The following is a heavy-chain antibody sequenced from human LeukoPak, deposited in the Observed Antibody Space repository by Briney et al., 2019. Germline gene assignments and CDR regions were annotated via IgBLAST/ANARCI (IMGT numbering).Heavy chain of an antibody. J-gene: IGHJ4*02. CDR1: GDSVSSNSAA. Sequence: SQTLSLTCAISGDSVSSNSAAWSWIRQSPSRGLEWLGRTYYRSRWYNEYALSVKSRITINPDTSKNQFSLQLNSVTPEDTAVYYCARVTEKQYLPFDSWGQGTLVTVSS. V-gene: IGHV6-1*01. CDR3: ARVTEKQYLPFDS. D-gene: IGHD6-19*01. CDR2: TYYRSRWYN.